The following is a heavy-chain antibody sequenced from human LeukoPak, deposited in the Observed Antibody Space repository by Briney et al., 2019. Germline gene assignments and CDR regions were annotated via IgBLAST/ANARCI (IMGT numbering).Heavy chain of an antibody. V-gene: IGHV1-18*01. J-gene: IGHJ4*02. Sequence: ASVKVSCKASGYTFSSYGITWVRQAPGQGLEWMGWINTKNGNTNYAQILQGRLTLATETSTNTVYMELRSLRSEDTAVYYCARMVGDSGSFHFDYWGQGTLVTVSS. CDR3: ARMVGDSGSFHFDY. D-gene: IGHD1-26*01. CDR1: GYTFSSYG. CDR2: INTKNGNT.